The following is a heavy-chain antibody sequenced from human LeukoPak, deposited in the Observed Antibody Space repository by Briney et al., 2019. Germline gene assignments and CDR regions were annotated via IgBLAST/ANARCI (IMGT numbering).Heavy chain of an antibody. J-gene: IGHJ4*02. CDR3: ARDPGYCSGGSCY. D-gene: IGHD2-15*01. V-gene: IGHV3-21*01. CDR1: GFTFSSYS. Sequence: PGGSLRLSCAASGFTFSSYSMNWVRQAPGEGLEWVSSISSSSSYIYYADSVKGRFTISRDNAKNSLYLQMNSLRAEDTAVYYCARDPGYCSGGSCYWGQGTLVTVSS. CDR2: ISSSSSYI.